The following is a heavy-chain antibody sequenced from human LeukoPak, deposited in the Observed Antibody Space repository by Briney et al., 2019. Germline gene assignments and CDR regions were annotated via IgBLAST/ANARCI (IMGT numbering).Heavy chain of an antibody. CDR2: FDPEDGET. CDR1: GYTLTELS. Sequence: GASVKVSCTVSGYTLTELSMHWVRQAPGKGLEWMGGFDPEDGETIYAQKFQGRVTLTEDTSTDTAYMELSSLSSADTAMYYCALNAYCSSNSCWGNYYYYYMDFWGKGTTVTVSS. V-gene: IGHV1-24*01. D-gene: IGHD2-2*01. CDR3: ALNAYCSSNSCWGNYYYYYMDF. J-gene: IGHJ6*03.